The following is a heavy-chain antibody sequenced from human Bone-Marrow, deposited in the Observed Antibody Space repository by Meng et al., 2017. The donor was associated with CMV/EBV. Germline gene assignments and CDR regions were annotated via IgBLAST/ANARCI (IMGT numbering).Heavy chain of an antibody. CDR3: ARQIVVVPAAIYRSGDFDY. D-gene: IGHD2-2*02. V-gene: IGHV1-46*01. J-gene: IGHJ4*02. CDR2: INPSGGST. Sequence: ASVKVSCKASGYTFTSYYMHWVRQAPGQGLEWMGIINPSGGSTSYAQKFQGRVTMTRDTSTSTVYMELSSLRSEDTAVYYCARQIVVVPAAIYRSGDFDYCGQGTLVTASS. CDR1: GYTFTSYY.